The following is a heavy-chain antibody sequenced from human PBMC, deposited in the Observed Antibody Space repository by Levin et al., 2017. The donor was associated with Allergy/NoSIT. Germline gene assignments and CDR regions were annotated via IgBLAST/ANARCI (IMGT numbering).Heavy chain of an antibody. Sequence: SETLSLTCTVSGGSISGSYWNWIRQPPGKGLEWIGYFSYSGSTNYNPSLKSRVSMSVDTSKNQFSLNLSSVTAADTAVYYCARQGDYYDYIWGNYRPYYFDYWGQGALVTVSS. CDR2: FSYSGST. D-gene: IGHD3-16*02. CDR1: GGSISGSY. CDR3: ARQGDYYDYIWGNYRPYYFDY. J-gene: IGHJ4*02. V-gene: IGHV4-59*01.